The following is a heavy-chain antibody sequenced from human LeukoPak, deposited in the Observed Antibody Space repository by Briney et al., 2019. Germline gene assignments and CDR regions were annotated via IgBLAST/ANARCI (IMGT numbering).Heavy chain of an antibody. CDR1: GGSLSDYY. V-gene: IGHV4-34*01. D-gene: IGHD1-26*01. Sequence: PSETLSLTCAVYGGSLSDYYWNWIRQPPGKGLEWIGGINHSGSTNYNPSLKGRVTISVDTSKNQFSLKLSSVTAADTAVYYCARVGATTFDHWGQGTLVTVSS. CDR3: ARVGATTFDH. CDR2: INHSGST. J-gene: IGHJ4*02.